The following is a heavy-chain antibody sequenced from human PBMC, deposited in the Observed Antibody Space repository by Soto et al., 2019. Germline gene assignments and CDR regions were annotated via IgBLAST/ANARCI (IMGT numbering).Heavy chain of an antibody. D-gene: IGHD2-21*02. V-gene: IGHV1-46*03. CDR3: ARGGHIAVVTASFDY. CDR1: GGTFGTYG. J-gene: IGHJ4*02. Sequence: ASVKVSCKASGGTFGTYGISWVRQAPGQGLEWMGVIHPSGGGTTYAQKFLGRVTVTRDTSTTTVFMELSSLRSDDTAVYYCARGGHIAVVTASFDYRGQGTLVTVSS. CDR2: IHPSGGGT.